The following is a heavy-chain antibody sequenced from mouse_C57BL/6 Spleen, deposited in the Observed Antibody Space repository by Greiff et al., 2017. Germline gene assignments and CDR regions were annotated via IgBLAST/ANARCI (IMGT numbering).Heavy chain of an antibody. D-gene: IGHD1-1*01. Sequence: EVQGVESGGGLVKPGGSLKLSCAASGFTFSDYGMHWVRQAPEKGLEWVAYISSGSSTIYYADTVKGRFTISRDNAKNTLFLQMTSLRSEDTAMYYCARGVDYYGSSYAMDYWGQGTSVTVSS. V-gene: IGHV5-17*01. CDR3: ARGVDYYGSSYAMDY. CDR1: GFTFSDYG. J-gene: IGHJ4*01. CDR2: ISSGSSTI.